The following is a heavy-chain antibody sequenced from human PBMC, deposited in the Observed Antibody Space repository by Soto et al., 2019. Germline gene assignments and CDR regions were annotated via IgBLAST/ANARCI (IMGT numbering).Heavy chain of an antibody. J-gene: IGHJ6*02. V-gene: IGHV1-18*01. Sequence: QVQLVQSGDEVKKPGASVKVSCKASGYIFVNYGIAWVRQAPGQGLEWMGWISPYTGNTHSASKVQGRLTMTTDTSTSTAYMDLESLTFDDTAVYYCVMVDNYVTPTPQDVWGQGTTVTVSS. D-gene: IGHD3-16*01. CDR2: ISPYTGNT. CDR3: VMVDNYVTPTPQDV. CDR1: GYIFVNYG.